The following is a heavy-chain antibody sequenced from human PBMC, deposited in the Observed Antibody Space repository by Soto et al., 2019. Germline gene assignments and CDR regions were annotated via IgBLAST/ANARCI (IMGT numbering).Heavy chain of an antibody. J-gene: IGHJ5*02. V-gene: IGHV1-3*01. D-gene: IGHD3-3*01. CDR3: ARSRIGVVSQNWFDP. Sequence: ASVKVSCKASGYTFTSYAMHWVRQAPGQRLEWMGWINAGNGIANYAQKFQGRVTITADKSTSTAYMELSSLRSEDTAVYYCARSRIGVVSQNWFDPWGQGTLVTVSS. CDR2: INAGNGIA. CDR1: GYTFTSYA.